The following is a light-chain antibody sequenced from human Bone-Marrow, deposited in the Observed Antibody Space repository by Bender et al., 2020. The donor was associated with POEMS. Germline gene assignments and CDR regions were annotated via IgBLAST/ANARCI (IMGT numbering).Light chain of an antibody. CDR3: SSYTTSVTRV. CDR2: DVA. V-gene: IGLV2-14*02. J-gene: IGLJ1*01. Sequence: QSALTQPASVSGSPGQSITISCTGARNDVGSYGLVSWYQQRPGKAPKLIIFDVAKRPSGVSDRFSGSKSGNTASLTISGLQAEDEAEYYCSSYTTSVTRVFGTGTTVTVL. CDR1: RNDVGSYGL.